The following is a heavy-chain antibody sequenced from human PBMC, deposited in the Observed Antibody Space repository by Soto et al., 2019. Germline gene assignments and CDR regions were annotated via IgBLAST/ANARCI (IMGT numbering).Heavy chain of an antibody. CDR1: GYTFTSYY. Sequence: ASVKVSCKASGYTFTSYYMHWVRQAPGQGLEWMGIINPSGGSTSYAQKFQGRVTMTRDTSTSTVYMELSSLRSEDTAVYYCARVAEMGTVTNGFYYYMDVWGKGTSVTVSS. D-gene: IGHD4-17*01. CDR3: ARVAEMGTVTNGFYYYMDV. CDR2: INPSGGST. J-gene: IGHJ6*03. V-gene: IGHV1-46*01.